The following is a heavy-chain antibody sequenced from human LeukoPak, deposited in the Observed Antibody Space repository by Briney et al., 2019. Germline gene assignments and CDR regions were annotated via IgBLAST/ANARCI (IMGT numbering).Heavy chain of an antibody. V-gene: IGHV3-15*01. CDR1: GISFSGYW. D-gene: IGHD3-9*01. CDR2: IKSKTDGGTT. CDR3: TTYTRRYFDRFLDY. J-gene: IGHJ4*02. Sequence: PGGSLRLSCEVSGISFSGYWMTWVRQAPGKGLEWVGRIKSKTDGGTTDYAAPVKGRFTISRDDSKNTLYLQMNSLKTEETAVYYCTTYTRRYFDRFLDYWGQGTLVTVSS.